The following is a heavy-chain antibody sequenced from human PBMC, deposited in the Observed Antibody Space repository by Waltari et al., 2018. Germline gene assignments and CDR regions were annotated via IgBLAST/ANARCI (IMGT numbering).Heavy chain of an antibody. CDR2: MKPSSGNT. CDR3: ARGQYSSSWYGDYYYYYMDV. CDR1: GYTFTSYD. Sequence: QVQLVQSGAEVKKPGASVKVSCKASGYTFTSYDINWVRQATGQGLGWMGWMKPSSGNTGYAQKFQGRVTMTRNTSTSTAYMELSSLRSEDTAVYYCARGQYSSSWYGDYYYYYMDVWGKGTTVTVSS. V-gene: IGHV1-8*01. J-gene: IGHJ6*03. D-gene: IGHD6-13*01.